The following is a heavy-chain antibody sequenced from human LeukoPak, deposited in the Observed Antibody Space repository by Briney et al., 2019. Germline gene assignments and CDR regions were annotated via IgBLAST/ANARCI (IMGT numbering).Heavy chain of an antibody. CDR1: GYTFTGYY. CDR3: AREEYYYDSSGPGY. D-gene: IGHD3-22*01. Sequence: ASVKVSCKASGYTFTGYYMHWVRQAPGQGLEWMGWINPNSGGTNYAQKFQGRVTMTTDTSTSTAYMELRSLRSDDTAVYYCAREEYYYDSSGPGYWGQGTLVTVSS. V-gene: IGHV1-2*02. CDR2: INPNSGGT. J-gene: IGHJ4*02.